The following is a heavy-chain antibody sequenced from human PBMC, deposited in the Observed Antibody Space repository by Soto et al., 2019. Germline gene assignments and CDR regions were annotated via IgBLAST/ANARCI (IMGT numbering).Heavy chain of an antibody. CDR2: IYHSGGT. V-gene: IGHV4-38-2*02. J-gene: IGHJ4*02. Sequence: SETLCRTCAVSWYSISSGYYWGWIRRPPVKGLECIGSIYHSGGTYYNPCLKSRVTILVDTSKNQFSLKLRSVTGRDSAVYYGARDVTMVRGVINYFDFWGQGTLVTVSS. CDR1: WYSISSGYY. CDR3: ARDVTMVRGVINYFDF. D-gene: IGHD3-10*01.